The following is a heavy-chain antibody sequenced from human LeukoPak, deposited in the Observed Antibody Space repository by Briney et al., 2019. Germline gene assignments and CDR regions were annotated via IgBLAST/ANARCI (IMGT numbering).Heavy chain of an antibody. Sequence: AGGSLRLSCAASGFTFSSYAMNWVRQAPGKGLEWVSRINSDGSSTSYADSVKGRFTISRDNAKNTLYLQMNSLRAEDTAVYYYARNRGEPYGMDVWGQGTTVTVSS. CDR3: ARNRGEPYGMDV. D-gene: IGHD1-14*01. J-gene: IGHJ6*02. CDR2: INSDGSST. CDR1: GFTFSSYA. V-gene: IGHV3-74*01.